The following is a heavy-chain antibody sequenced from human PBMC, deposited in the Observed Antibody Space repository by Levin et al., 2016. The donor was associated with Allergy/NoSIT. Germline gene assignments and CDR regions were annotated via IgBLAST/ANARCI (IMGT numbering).Heavy chain of an antibody. D-gene: IGHD2-15*01. V-gene: IGHV3-30*18. CDR3: AKSSGYCSNSGCYFGTFDI. Sequence: WIRQPPGKGLEWVAVISYDGNNKYYVDSVKGRFTISRDNSKNTLYLQMHSLRADDTSVYYCAKSSGYCSNSGCYFGTFDIWGQGTMVTVSS. J-gene: IGHJ3*02. CDR2: ISYDGNNK.